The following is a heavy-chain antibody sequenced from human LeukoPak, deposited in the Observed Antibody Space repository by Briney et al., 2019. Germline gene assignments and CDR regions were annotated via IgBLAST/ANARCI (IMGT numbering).Heavy chain of an antibody. CDR1: GYTFTGYY. Sequence: ASVKVSCKASGYTFTGYYMHWVRQAPGQGLEWMGWMNPNSGNTGYAQKFQGRVTMTRNTSISTAYMELSSLRSEDTAVYYCARGMVRGDNSWRYWGQGTLVTVSS. D-gene: IGHD3-10*01. J-gene: IGHJ4*02. CDR2: MNPNSGNT. CDR3: ARGMVRGDNSWRY. V-gene: IGHV1-8*02.